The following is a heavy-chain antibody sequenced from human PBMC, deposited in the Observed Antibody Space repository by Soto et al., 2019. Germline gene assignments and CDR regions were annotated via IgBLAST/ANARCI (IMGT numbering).Heavy chain of an antibody. CDR3: ATFRYSSGWYRPPGISPERLGYDY. Sequence: ASVKVSCKVSGYTLTELSMHWVRQAPGKGLEWMGGFDPEDGETIYAQKFQGRVTMTEDTSTDTAYMELSSLRSEDTAVYYCATFRYSSGWYRPPGISPERLGYDYWGQGTLVTVSS. D-gene: IGHD6-19*01. J-gene: IGHJ4*02. V-gene: IGHV1-24*01. CDR2: FDPEDGET. CDR1: GYTLTELS.